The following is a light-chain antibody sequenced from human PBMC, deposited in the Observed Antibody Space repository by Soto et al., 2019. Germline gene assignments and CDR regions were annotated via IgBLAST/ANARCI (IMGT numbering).Light chain of an antibody. CDR3: QHYGSAPLFT. V-gene: IGKV3-20*01. Sequence: EIVLTQSPGTLSLSPGERAALSCRASQSVSSSNLAWYQQKPGQAPRLLIYGASSRATGIPDRFSGSGSGTDFTLTISRLEPEDFAMYYCQHYGSAPLFTFAPGTKVAIK. CDR1: QSVSSSN. J-gene: IGKJ3*01. CDR2: GAS.